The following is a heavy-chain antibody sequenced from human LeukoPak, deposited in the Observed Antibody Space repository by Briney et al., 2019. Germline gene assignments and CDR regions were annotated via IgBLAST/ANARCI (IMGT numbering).Heavy chain of an antibody. CDR2: IKQDGSEK. J-gene: IGHJ3*02. Sequence: GGSLRLSCAASGFTFSSYWMSWVRQAPGKGLEWVAHIKQDGSEKYYVDSVKGRFTISRDNAKNSLYLQMNSLRAEDTAVYYCASELRYFDWLDAFDIWGQGTMVTVSS. V-gene: IGHV3-7*03. CDR1: GFTFSSYW. CDR3: ASELRYFDWLDAFDI. D-gene: IGHD3-9*01.